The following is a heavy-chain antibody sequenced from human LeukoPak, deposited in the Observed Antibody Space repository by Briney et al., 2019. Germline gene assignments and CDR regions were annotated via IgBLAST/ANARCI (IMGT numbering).Heavy chain of an antibody. CDR3: ARVAGDFSSTRCYLAPSLDFDY. J-gene: IGHJ4*02. V-gene: IGHV1-18*01. D-gene: IGHD2-2*01. CDR1: GYTFTSYG. Sequence: ASVKVSCKASGYTFTSYGISWVRQAPGQGVEWMGWISAYNGNTNYAQKLQGRVTITTDTSTSTAYMELRSLRSDGTAVYYCARVAGDFSSTRCYLAPSLDFDYWGQGTLVTVSS. CDR2: ISAYNGNT.